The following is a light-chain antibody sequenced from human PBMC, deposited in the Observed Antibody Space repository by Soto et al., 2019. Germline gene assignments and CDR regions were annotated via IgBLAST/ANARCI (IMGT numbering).Light chain of an antibody. CDR3: QQFNNYPWT. CDR2: KAS. CDR1: QSISSW. J-gene: IGKJ1*01. Sequence: IQMTQSPSTLSASVGDRVTITCRASQSISSWLAWYQQKPGKAPKLLIYKASSLESGVPSRFSGSGSGTEFTLTISRLQPDDFATYYCQQFNNYPWTFGQGTRVEIK. V-gene: IGKV1-5*03.